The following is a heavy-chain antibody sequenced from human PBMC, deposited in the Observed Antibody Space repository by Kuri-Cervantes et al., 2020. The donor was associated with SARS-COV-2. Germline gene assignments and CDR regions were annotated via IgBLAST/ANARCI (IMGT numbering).Heavy chain of an antibody. Sequence: SQTLSLTCAVYGGSFSGYYWSWIRQPPGKGLEWIGEINHSGSTNYNPSLKSRVTISVDTSKNQFSLRLTSVNAADTAVYFCARGSVPHSPPMGYWGQGTLVTVSS. D-gene: IGHD5-24*01. CDR1: GGSFSGYY. J-gene: IGHJ4*02. V-gene: IGHV4-34*01. CDR2: INHSGST. CDR3: ARGSVPHSPPMGY.